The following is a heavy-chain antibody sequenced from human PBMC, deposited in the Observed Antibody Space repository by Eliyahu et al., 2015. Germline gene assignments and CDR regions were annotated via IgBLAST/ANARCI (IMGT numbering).Heavy chain of an antibody. CDR3: ARDHGDFWSGYLAGLEDHYFDY. CDR1: GYTFXSYX. CDR2: INPSGGST. V-gene: IGHV1-46*01. J-gene: IGHJ4*02. D-gene: IGHD3-3*01. Sequence: QVQLVQSGAEVKKPGASVKVSCKASGYTFXSYXXXWXRQAPGQGLEWMGIINPSGGSTSYAQKFQGRVTMTRDTSTSTVYMELSSLRSEDTAVYYCARDHGDFWSGYLAGLEDHYFDYWGQGTLVTVSS.